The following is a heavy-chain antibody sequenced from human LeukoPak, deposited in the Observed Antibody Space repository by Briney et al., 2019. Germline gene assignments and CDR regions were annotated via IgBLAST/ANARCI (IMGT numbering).Heavy chain of an antibody. V-gene: IGHV4-39*01. CDR3: ARHRIAAADDAFEI. D-gene: IGHD6-13*01. CDR2: IYYSGST. J-gene: IGHJ3*02. CDR1: GGSISTSSYY. Sequence: PSETLSLTCTVSGGSISTSSYYWGWIRQPPWKGLEWIGTIYYSGSTYYNPSLKSRVTISVDTSKNLFSLKLSSVTAADTALYYCARHRIAAADDAFEIWGQGTMVTVSS.